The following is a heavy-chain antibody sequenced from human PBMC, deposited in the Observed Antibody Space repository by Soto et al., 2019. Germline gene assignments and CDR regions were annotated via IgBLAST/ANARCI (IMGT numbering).Heavy chain of an antibody. CDR3: AKEIDVGGTFDH. V-gene: IGHV3-30*18. D-gene: IGHD6-19*01. CDR2: MSYDGTYK. J-gene: IGHJ4*02. CDR1: GFKISYFG. Sequence: QVQLVESGGGVVQPGRSLKLSCASSGFKISYFGMHWVRQAPGKGLEWVAVMSYDGTYKYFADSVKGRFTISRDNSKNTLYLQMDSLRGDDTAVYYCAKEIDVGGTFDHWGQGTLVTVSS.